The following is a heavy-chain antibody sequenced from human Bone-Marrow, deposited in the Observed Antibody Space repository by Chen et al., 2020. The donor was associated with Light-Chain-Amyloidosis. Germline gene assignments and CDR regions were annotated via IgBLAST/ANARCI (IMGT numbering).Heavy chain of an antibody. CDR3: AREGIVVPHRRADV. D-gene: IGHD1-26*01. CDR2: ISQHGINS. V-gene: IGHV3-11*01. J-gene: IGHJ3*01. Sequence: QEHVVESGGGLVKAGGSLRLSCATSGFRLSFSDYYMSWNRQAPGKGLEWVSSISQHGINSDYAESVQGRVTIPGDNANDVLFRRMNSLRAEDTGIYYCAREGIVVPHRRADVWGPGTKVTVSS. CDR1: GFRLSFSDYY.